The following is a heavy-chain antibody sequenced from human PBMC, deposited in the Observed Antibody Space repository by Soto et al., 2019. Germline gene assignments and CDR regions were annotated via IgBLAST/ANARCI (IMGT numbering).Heavy chain of an antibody. CDR2: IYFSGNT. D-gene: IGHD4-17*01. Sequence: QVQLQESGPGLVEPSQTLSLTCAVSGVSISSGDYYWSWIRQPPGKGLEWIGYIYFSGNTYYNPSVTRRVTISVDTSKNQLSLMLTSVTAAYTAVYYCVRAAVTTSSHYVGFDVWGQGITVTVSS. J-gene: IGHJ6*02. CDR3: VRAAVTTSSHYVGFDV. CDR1: GVSISSGDYY. V-gene: IGHV4-30-4*01.